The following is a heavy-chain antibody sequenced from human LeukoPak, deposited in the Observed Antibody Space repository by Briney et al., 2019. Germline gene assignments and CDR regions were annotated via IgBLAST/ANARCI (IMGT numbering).Heavy chain of an antibody. D-gene: IGHD4-17*01. CDR1: GGTFSGYY. CDR3: ARGDVRHDYGVMGAFDY. J-gene: IGHJ4*02. Sequence: PSETLSLTCAVYGGTFSGYYWSWIRQPPGKGLGWMGEINHSGSTNYNPSLKSRVTISVDTSKNQFSLKLSSVTAADTAVYYCARGDVRHDYGVMGAFDYWGQGTLVTVSS. V-gene: IGHV4-34*01. CDR2: INHSGST.